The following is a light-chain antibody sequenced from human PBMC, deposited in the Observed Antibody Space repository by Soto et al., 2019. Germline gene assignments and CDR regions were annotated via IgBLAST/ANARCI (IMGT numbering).Light chain of an antibody. V-gene: IGKV1-5*01. J-gene: IGKJ4*01. CDR3: QRYNSHSLT. CDR2: DAS. CDR1: QSISSW. Sequence: DIQMTQSPSTLSASVGDRVTITCRASQSISSWLAWYQQKPGKAPQLLIYDASSLESGVPSRFSGSGSGPEFTLTISSRQPDEFVTYSCQRYNSHSLTFGGGTKVEIK.